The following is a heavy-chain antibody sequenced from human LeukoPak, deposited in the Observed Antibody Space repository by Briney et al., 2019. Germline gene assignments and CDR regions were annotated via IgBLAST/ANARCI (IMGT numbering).Heavy chain of an antibody. Sequence: SVKVSCKASGGTFSSYAISWVRQAPGQGLEWMGGIIPIFGTANYAQKFQGRVTITADESTSTAYMELSSLRSEDTAVYYCARVTGSPGDYYYYGMDVWGQGATVTVSS. J-gene: IGHJ6*02. D-gene: IGHD3-9*01. V-gene: IGHV1-69*01. CDR3: ARVTGSPGDYYYYGMDV. CDR1: GGTFSSYA. CDR2: IIPIFGTA.